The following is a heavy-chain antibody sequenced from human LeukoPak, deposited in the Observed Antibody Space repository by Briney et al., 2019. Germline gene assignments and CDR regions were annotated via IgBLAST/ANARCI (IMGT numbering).Heavy chain of an antibody. Sequence: GGSLRLSCAASGFTFSSYWMSWVRQAPGKGLEWVANIKQDGSEKYYVDSVKGRFTISRDNAKNSLYLQMNSLRAEDTAVYYCARVIGRFVVVPILDAFDIWGQGTMVTVSS. CDR3: ARVIGRFVVVPILDAFDI. V-gene: IGHV3-7*01. D-gene: IGHD2-2*01. CDR1: GFTFSSYW. J-gene: IGHJ3*02. CDR2: IKQDGSEK.